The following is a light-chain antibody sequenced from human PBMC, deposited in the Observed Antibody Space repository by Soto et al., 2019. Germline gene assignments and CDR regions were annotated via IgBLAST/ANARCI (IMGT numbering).Light chain of an antibody. CDR1: SSDVGGYNY. V-gene: IGLV2-14*01. Sequence: QSALTQPASVSGSPGQSITISCTGTSSDVGGYNYVSWYQQHPGKAPKLMIYEVSNRPSGVSNRFSGSKSGNTASLTISGLQAEDEADDYCSSYTSSSNLVVFGGGTQLTVL. CDR3: SSYTSSSNLVV. J-gene: IGLJ2*01. CDR2: EVS.